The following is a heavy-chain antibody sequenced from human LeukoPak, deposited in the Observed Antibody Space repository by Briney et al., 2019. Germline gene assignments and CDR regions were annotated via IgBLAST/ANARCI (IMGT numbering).Heavy chain of an antibody. CDR2: IRYDGSNK. D-gene: IGHD5-12*01. CDR1: GFTFCIYG. CDR3: AKDLVDIVATIDHYFDY. J-gene: IGHJ4*02. V-gene: IGHV3-30*02. Sequence: PGGSLRLSCAASGFTFCIYGMHWVRQAPGKGLEWVAFIRYDGSNKYYADSVKGRFTISRDNSKNTLYLQMNSLRAEDTAVYHCAKDLVDIVATIDHYFDYWGQGTLVTASS.